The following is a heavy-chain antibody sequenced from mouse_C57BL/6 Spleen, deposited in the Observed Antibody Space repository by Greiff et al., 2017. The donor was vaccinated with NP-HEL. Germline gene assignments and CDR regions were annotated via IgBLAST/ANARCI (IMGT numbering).Heavy chain of an antibody. J-gene: IGHJ2*01. CDR3: ARGCGYVHGDFDY. Sequence: EVQLQQSGPVLVKPGASVKMSCKASGYTFTDYYMNWVKQSPGKSLEWIGDINPYNGGTSYNQKFKGKATLTVDKSSSTAYMELNSLTSEDSAVDYCARGCGYVHGDFDYWGQGTTLTVSS. CDR1: GYTFTDYY. CDR2: INPYNGGT. V-gene: IGHV1-19*01.